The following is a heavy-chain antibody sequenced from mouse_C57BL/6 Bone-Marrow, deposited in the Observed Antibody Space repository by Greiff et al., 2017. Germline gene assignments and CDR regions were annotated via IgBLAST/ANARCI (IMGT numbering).Heavy chain of an antibody. CDR3: TRGGNTVVDY. J-gene: IGHJ2*01. CDR2: INPNNGGT. CDR1: GYTFTDYY. D-gene: IGHD1-1*01. Sequence: EVQLQQSGPELVKPGASVKISCKASGYTFTDYYMNWVKQSHGKSLEWIGDINPNNGGTNYNQQFKGKDTLTVDKSSSTAYMELRSLTSEDSAVYGATRGGNTVVDYWGQGTTVTVSS. V-gene: IGHV1-26*01.